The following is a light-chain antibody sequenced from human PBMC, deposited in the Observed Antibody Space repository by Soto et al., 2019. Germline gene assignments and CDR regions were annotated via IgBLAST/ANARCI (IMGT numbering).Light chain of an antibody. CDR2: GAS. V-gene: IGKV3-15*01. CDR3: QQYSNWPLLS. CDR1: QSVGSN. J-gene: IGKJ4*01. Sequence: EVVLTQSPATLSVSPGAGATLSCRASQSVGSNLAWYQQKPGQTPRVLIYGASTRAIGIPARFSGSGFWTEFTLTINSLQSEDFVVYYCQQYSNWPLLSFGGGTKVDIK.